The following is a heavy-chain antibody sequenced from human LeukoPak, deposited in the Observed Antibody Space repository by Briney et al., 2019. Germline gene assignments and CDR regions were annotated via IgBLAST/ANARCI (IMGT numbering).Heavy chain of an antibody. Sequence: SVKVSCKASGGTFSSYAISWVRQAPGQGLEWMGGIIPIFGTANYAQKFQGRVTITTDESTSTAYMELSRLRSDDTAVYYCAREGYSDTGRNWFDPWGQGTLVTVSS. V-gene: IGHV1-69*05. CDR3: AREGYSDTGRNWFDP. CDR1: GGTFSSYA. D-gene: IGHD5-18*01. J-gene: IGHJ5*02. CDR2: IIPIFGTA.